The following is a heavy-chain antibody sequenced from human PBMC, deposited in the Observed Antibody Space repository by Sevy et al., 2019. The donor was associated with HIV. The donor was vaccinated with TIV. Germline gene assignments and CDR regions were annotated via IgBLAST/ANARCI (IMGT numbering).Heavy chain of an antibody. CDR2: IYYSGST. D-gene: IGHD1-20*01. CDR3: ARVGFNWNDVDY. CDR1: GGSMNIYY. V-gene: IGHV4-59*01. J-gene: IGHJ4*02. Sequence: SGTLSLTCTVSGGSMNIYYWSWIRQPPGKGLEGIGYIYYSGSTNYNPSLKSRVTISVDTSKNQFSLKLRSVTAADTAVYYCARVGFNWNDVDYWGQGTLVTVSS.